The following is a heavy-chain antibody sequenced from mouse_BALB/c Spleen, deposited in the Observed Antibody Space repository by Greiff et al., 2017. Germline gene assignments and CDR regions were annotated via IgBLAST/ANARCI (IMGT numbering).Heavy chain of an antibody. CDR1: GFTFSSYG. CDR3: ARHETTVVATDRYFDY. V-gene: IGHV5-6*01. CDR2: ISSGGSYT. D-gene: IGHD1-1*01. J-gene: IGHJ2*01. Sequence: EVQLQESGGDLVKPGGSLKLSCAASGFTFSSYGMSWVRQTPDKRLEWVATISSGGSYTYYPDSVKGRFTISRDNAKNTLYLQMSSLKSEDTAMYYWARHETTVVATDRYFDYWGQGTTLTVSS.